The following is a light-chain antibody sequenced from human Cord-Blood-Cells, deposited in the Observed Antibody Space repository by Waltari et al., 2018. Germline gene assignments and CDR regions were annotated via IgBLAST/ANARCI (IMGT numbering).Light chain of an antibody. CDR3: CSYAGSFVV. CDR1: SSDVGAYNF. V-gene: IGLV2-11*01. J-gene: IGLJ2*01. Sequence: QSALTQPRSVSGSPGQSVTISCTGTSSDVGAYNFVSCYQQHPGKAPKLMIYDVSKRPSGVPDRFSGSKSGNTASLTISGLQAEDEADYYCCSYAGSFVVFGGGTKLTVL. CDR2: DVS.